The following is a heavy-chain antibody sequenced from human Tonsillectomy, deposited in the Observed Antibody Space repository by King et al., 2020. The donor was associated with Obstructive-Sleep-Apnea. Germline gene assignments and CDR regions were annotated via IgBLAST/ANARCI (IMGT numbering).Heavy chain of an antibody. V-gene: IGHV3-9*01. CDR3: AKDSTVSGNYGFDY. CDR1: GFTFDDYA. CDR2: ISWNSGSI. J-gene: IGHJ4*02. D-gene: IGHD1-26*01. Sequence: VQLVESGGGLVQPGRSLRLSCAASGFTFDDYAMHWVRQAPGKGLEWVSSISWNSGSIGYADSVKGRFTIPRDNAKNSLYLQMNSLRAEDTALYYCAKDSTVSGNYGFDYWGQGTLVTVSS.